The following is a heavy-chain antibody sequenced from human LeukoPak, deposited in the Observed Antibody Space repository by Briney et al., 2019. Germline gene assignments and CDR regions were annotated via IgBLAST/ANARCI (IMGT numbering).Heavy chain of an antibody. CDR3: ARSSRWFGDASDI. V-gene: IGHV4-61*01. D-gene: IGHD6-13*01. CDR1: GGSISSGNYY. CDR2: VFYSGST. J-gene: IGHJ3*02. Sequence: PSETLSLTCTVSGGSISSGNYYWSWIRQPPGKGLEWIGYVFYSGSTNYNPSLRSRVTISVDTSKNQFSLKLSSVTAADTAVYYCARSSRWFGDASDIWGQGTMVTVSS.